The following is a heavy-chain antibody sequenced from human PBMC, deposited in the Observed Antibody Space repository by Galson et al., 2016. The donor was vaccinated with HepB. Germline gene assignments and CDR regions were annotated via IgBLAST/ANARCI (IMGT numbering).Heavy chain of an antibody. CDR2: IWYDGSEK. V-gene: IGHV3-33*01. CDR3: ARIVLKGYSSSWYYFDQ. Sequence: SLRLSCAASGFTFSNYGMHWVRQAPGKGLEWVAVIWYDGSEKYYADSVKGRFTISRDNSKYTLYLQMNSLRAEDTAVYYCARIVLKGYSSSWYYFDQWGQGTLVTVSS. D-gene: IGHD6-13*01. CDR1: GFTFSNYG. J-gene: IGHJ4*02.